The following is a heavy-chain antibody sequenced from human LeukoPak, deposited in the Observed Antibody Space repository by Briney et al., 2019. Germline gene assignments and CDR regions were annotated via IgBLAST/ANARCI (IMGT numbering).Heavy chain of an antibody. V-gene: IGHV3-23*01. D-gene: IGHD2-2*01. CDR3: VKDRCDRTTCPEV. Sequence: GGSLRLSCAASGFTFSSYAMSWVRQAPGKGLEWVSAISGSGGSTYYADSVKGRFTISRDNSKNTLHLQMSSLRAEGTALYYCVKDRCDRTTCPEVWGQGTLVTVSS. J-gene: IGHJ4*02. CDR2: ISGSGGST. CDR1: GFTFSSYA.